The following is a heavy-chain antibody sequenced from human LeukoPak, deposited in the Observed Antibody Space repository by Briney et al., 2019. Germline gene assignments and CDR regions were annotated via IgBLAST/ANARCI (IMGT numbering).Heavy chain of an antibody. D-gene: IGHD3-22*01. CDR1: GGTFSSYA. Sequence: GASVKVSCKASGGTFSSYAISWVRQAPGQGLEWMGRIIPILGIANYAQKFQGRVTITADKSTSTAYMELSSLRSEDTAVYYCASVGDSSGYSPPDYWGQGTLVTVSS. CDR3: ASVGDSSGYSPPDY. J-gene: IGHJ4*02. V-gene: IGHV1-69*04. CDR2: IIPILGIA.